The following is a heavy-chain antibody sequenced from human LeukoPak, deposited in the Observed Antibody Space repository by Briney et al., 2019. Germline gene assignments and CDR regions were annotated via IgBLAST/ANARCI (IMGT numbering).Heavy chain of an antibody. J-gene: IGHJ6*03. CDR1: GYTFTSYG. CDR2: ISAYNGNT. D-gene: IGHD3-3*01. CDR3: ARAPRMLNYDFWSGYPDRDYYYMDV. Sequence: GASEKVSCKASGYTFTSYGISWVRQAPGQGLEWMGWISAYNGNTNYAQKLQGRVTITTDESTSTAYMELSSLRSEDTAVYYCARAPRMLNYDFWSGYPDRDYYYMDVWGKGTTVTVSS. V-gene: IGHV1-18*01.